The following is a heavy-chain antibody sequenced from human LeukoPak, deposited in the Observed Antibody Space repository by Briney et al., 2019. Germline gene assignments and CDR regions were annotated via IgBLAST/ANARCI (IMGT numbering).Heavy chain of an antibody. CDR1: GFTLSSYG. V-gene: IGHV3-23*01. Sequence: SGGSLRLSCAASGFTLSSYGMSWVRQAPGKGLEWVSAISGSGGSTYYADSVKGRFTISRDNSKNTLYLQMNSLRAEDTAVYYCAKGRYSSGWRYFDYWGQGTLVTVSS. J-gene: IGHJ4*02. CDR2: ISGSGGST. D-gene: IGHD6-19*01. CDR3: AKGRYSSGWRYFDY.